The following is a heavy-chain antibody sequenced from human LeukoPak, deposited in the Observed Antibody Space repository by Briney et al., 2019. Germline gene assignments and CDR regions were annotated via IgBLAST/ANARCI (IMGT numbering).Heavy chain of an antibody. D-gene: IGHD1-26*01. Sequence: GGSLRLSCAASGFTFSSYGMHWVRQAPGKGVEWVAVIWYDGSNKYYADSVKGRFTISRDNSKNTLYLQMNSLRAEDTAVYYCARSDHYSGSYYVDYWGQGTLVTVSS. CDR2: IWYDGSNK. CDR1: GFTFSSYG. V-gene: IGHV3-33*01. J-gene: IGHJ4*02. CDR3: ARSDHYSGSYYVDY.